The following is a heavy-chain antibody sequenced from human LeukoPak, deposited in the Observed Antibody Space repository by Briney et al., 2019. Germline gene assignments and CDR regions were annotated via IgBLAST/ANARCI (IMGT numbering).Heavy chain of an antibody. CDR1: GFTFDDYA. V-gene: IGHV3-9*01. Sequence: GGSLRLSCAASGFTFDDYAMHWVRQAPGKGLEWVSGISWNSGSIGYADSVKGRFTISRDNSKNTLYLQMNSLRAEDTAVYYCARRIAVAADAFDIWGQGTMVTVSS. D-gene: IGHD6-19*01. CDR3: ARRIAVAADAFDI. CDR2: ISWNSGSI. J-gene: IGHJ3*02.